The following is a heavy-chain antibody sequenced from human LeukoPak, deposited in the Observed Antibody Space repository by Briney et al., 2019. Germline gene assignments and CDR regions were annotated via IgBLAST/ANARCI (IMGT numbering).Heavy chain of an antibody. CDR3: ASMLRIVTTDPFDI. D-gene: IGHD5-12*01. CDR1: GYAFTGSY. CDR2: INPNSGGT. V-gene: IGHV1-2*02. J-gene: IGHJ3*02. Sequence: ASVKVSCKASGYAFTGSYLHWVRQAPGQGLRWMGWINPNSGGTNYAQNFQGRVTMTRDTSISTAYMVLRSLRSDDTAVYYCASMLRIVTTDPFDIWGQGTMVTVSS.